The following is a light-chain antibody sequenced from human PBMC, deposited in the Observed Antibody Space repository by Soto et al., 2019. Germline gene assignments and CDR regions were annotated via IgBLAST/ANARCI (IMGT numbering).Light chain of an antibody. CDR3: LQLSAYPLT. CDR1: QDINSY. CDR2: SAS. V-gene: IGKV1-9*01. J-gene: IGKJ4*01. Sequence: IQLTQSPSSLSASVGDRVTITCRASQDINSYLAWYQQKPGKAPKLLIYSASTLQSGVPSRFSRSASGTDFTLTVSSLQPEDSATYYCLQLSAYPLTFGGGTEVAIK.